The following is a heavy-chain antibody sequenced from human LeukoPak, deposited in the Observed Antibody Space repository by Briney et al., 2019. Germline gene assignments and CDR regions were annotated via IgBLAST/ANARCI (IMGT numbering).Heavy chain of an antibody. CDR2: MNPNSGNT. D-gene: IGHD6-13*01. V-gene: IGHV1-8*02. CDR3: ARGQVAAAGTDY. CDR1: GYTFTSYY. Sequence: XSVKVSCKASGYTFTSYYMHWVRQATGQGLEWMGWMNPNSGNTGYAQKFQGRVTMTRNTSISTAYMELSSLRSEDTAVYYCARGQVAAAGTDYWGQGTLVTVSS. J-gene: IGHJ4*02.